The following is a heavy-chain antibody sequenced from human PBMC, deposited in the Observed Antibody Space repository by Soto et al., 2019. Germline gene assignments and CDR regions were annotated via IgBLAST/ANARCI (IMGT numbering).Heavy chain of an antibody. V-gene: IGHV3-30*03. D-gene: IGHD1-26*01. J-gene: IGHJ4*02. Sequence: QVQLVESGGGVVQPGRSLRLSCAASGFTFSTYGTHWVRQAPGKGLEWVAAISYDGSKKYYADSVKGRFTISRDNSENTLYLQMNSLRAEDTAMYYCAPLGVGAQDNYWGQGTLVTVSS. CDR1: GFTFSTYG. CDR2: ISYDGSKK. CDR3: APLGVGAQDNY.